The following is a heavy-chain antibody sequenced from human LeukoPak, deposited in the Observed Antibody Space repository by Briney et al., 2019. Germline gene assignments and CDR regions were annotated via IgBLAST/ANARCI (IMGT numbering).Heavy chain of an antibody. CDR1: GFTFSSYA. Sequence: PGGSLRLSCAASGFTFSSYAMSWVRQAPGKGLDWVSAISGSGTTTYYAGSVKGRFTISRDISKNTLYLQMNSLRAEDTAVYYCAKPPSAASGTDFHYWGQGTLVTVSS. CDR3: AKPPSAASGTDFHY. J-gene: IGHJ4*02. V-gene: IGHV3-23*01. D-gene: IGHD6-13*01. CDR2: ISGSGTTT.